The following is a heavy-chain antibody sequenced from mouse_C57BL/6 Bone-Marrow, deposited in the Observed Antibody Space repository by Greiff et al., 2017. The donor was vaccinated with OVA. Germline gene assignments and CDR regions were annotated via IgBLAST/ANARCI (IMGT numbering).Heavy chain of an antibody. CDR1: GFTFSDFY. Sequence: EVMLVESGGGLVQSGRSLRLSCATSGFTFSDFYMEWVRQAPGKGLEWIAASRNKANDYTTEYSASVKGRFIVSRDTSQSILYLQMNALRAEDTAIYYCARKGDYYAMDYWGQGTSVTVSS. CDR2: SRNKANDYTT. V-gene: IGHV7-1*01. J-gene: IGHJ4*01. CDR3: ARKGDYYAMDY.